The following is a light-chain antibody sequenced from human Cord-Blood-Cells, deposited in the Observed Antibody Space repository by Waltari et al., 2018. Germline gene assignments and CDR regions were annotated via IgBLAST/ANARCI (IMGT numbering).Light chain of an antibody. CDR1: SLRSNY. CDR3: NSRDSSGNHVV. J-gene: IGLJ2*01. CDR2: GKN. Sequence: SSELTQDPAVSVALGQTVRIQCQGDSLRSNYASWYQQKPGQATVLVIYGKNNRPSGIPDRFSGSSSGNTASLTITGAQAEDEADYYCNSRDSSGNHVVFGGGTKLTVL. V-gene: IGLV3-19*01.